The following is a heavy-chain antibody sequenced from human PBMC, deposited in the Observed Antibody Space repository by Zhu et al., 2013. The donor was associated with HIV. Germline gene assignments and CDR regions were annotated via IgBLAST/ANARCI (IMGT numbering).Heavy chain of an antibody. D-gene: IGHD6-13*01. CDR3: ARDPSGVAAAGKYYYYGMGR. V-gene: IGHV1-69*01. Sequence: QVQLVQSGAEVKKPGSSVKVSCKASGGTFSSYAISWVRQAPGQGLEWMGGIIPIFGTANYAQKFQGRVTITADESTSTAYMELSSLRSEDTAVYYCARDPSGVAAAGKYYYYGMGRLGPGNPGHRSP. J-gene: IGHJ6*02. CDR2: IIPIFGTA. CDR1: GGTFSSYA.